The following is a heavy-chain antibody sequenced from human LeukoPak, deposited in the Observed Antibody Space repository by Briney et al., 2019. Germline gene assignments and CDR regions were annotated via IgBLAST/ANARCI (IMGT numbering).Heavy chain of an antibody. V-gene: IGHV1-2*02. CDR1: GYTFTGYY. Sequence: ASVKVSCKASGYTFTGYYMHWVRQAPGQGLEWMGWINPNSGGTNYAQKFQGRVTMTRDTSISTAYMELSRLRSDDTAVYYCARDLASSGWYGLSRNYYYYMDVWGKGTTVTVSS. J-gene: IGHJ6*03. D-gene: IGHD6-19*01. CDR3: ARDLASSGWYGLSRNYYYYMDV. CDR2: INPNSGGT.